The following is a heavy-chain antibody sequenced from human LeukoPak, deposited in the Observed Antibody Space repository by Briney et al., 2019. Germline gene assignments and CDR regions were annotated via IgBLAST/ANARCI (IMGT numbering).Heavy chain of an antibody. V-gene: IGHV4-34*01. D-gene: IGHD3-9*01. CDR3: ASARSVLRYFDWLPTGFDY. J-gene: IGHJ4*02. Sequence: PSETLSLTCAVYGGSFSGYYWSWLRQPPGKGLEWIGEINHSGSTNYNPSLKSRVTISVDTSKNQFSLKLSSVTAADTAVYYCASARSVLRYFDWLPTGFDYWGQGTLVTVSS. CDR2: INHSGST. CDR1: GGSFSGYY.